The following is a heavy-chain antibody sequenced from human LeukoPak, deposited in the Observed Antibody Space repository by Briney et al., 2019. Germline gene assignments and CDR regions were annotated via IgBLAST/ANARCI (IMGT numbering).Heavy chain of an antibody. J-gene: IGHJ4*02. CDR2: IIPIFGTA. CDR3: ATASGAYDILTGYSD. D-gene: IGHD3-9*01. CDR1: GGTFSSYA. Sequence: ASVKVSCKASGGTFSSYAISWVRRAPGQGLEWMGGIIPIFGTANYAQKFQGRVTITADESTSTAYMELSSLRSEDTAVYYCATASGAYDILTGYSDWGQGTLVTVSS. V-gene: IGHV1-69*13.